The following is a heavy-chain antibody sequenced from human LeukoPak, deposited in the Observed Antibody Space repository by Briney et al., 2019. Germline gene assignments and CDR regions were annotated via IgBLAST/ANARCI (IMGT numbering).Heavy chain of an antibody. CDR1: GGSISSGDYY. Sequence: SQTLSLTCTVSGGSISSGDYYWSWIRQPPGKGLEWIGYIYYSGSTYYNPSLKSRVTISVDTSKNQFSLKLSSVTAADMAVYYCARGRGSGSYYLFDYWGQGTLVTVSS. J-gene: IGHJ4*02. CDR3: ARGRGSGSYYLFDY. D-gene: IGHD3-10*01. V-gene: IGHV4-30-4*01. CDR2: IYYSGST.